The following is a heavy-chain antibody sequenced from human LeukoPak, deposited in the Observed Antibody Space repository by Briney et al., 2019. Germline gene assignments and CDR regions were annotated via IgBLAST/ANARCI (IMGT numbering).Heavy chain of an antibody. V-gene: IGHV3-30*02. J-gene: IGHJ6*03. CDR1: GFTFSSYG. CDR2: IGDEGINK. Sequence: GGSLRLSCAASGFTFSSYGMHWVRQAPGKGLEWVAFIGDEGINKYYADCVNGRFTISRDNSKTTLYLQMNSLRAEDTAVYYCAKVPYCSRASCYPYYYYMDVWGKGTTVTVSS. D-gene: IGHD2-2*01. CDR3: AKVPYCSRASCYPYYYYMDV.